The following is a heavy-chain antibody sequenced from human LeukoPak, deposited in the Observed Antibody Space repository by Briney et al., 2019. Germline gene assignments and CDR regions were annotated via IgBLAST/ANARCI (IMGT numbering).Heavy chain of an antibody. CDR3: ATPARSYGSGSYSYFDY. CDR2: INPNSGGT. V-gene: IGHV1-2*02. D-gene: IGHD3-10*01. J-gene: IGHJ4*02. CDR1: GYMFAGVY. Sequence: ASVKVSCKASGYMFAGVYMHWVRQAPGQGLEWMGWINPNSGGTNYAQKFQGRVTMTRDTSISTAYMELSRLRSDDTAVYYCATPARSYGSGSYSYFDYWGQGTLVTVSS.